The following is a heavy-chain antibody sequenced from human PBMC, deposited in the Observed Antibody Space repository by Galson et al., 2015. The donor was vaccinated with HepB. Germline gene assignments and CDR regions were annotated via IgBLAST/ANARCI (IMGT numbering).Heavy chain of an antibody. V-gene: IGHV3-23*01. CDR3: AKRDYPDSRDFYPLFHY. J-gene: IGHJ4*02. CDR2: ISGNGDNT. Sequence: SLRLSCAASGFSFSNYAMAWVRQAPGKGLEWVSGISGNGDNTYYADSVKGRVTISRDNSKDTLYLPTNSLRAEDTAVYCCAKRDYPDSRDFYPLFHYWGLGPQVTVSS. D-gene: IGHD3-22*01. CDR1: GFSFSNYA.